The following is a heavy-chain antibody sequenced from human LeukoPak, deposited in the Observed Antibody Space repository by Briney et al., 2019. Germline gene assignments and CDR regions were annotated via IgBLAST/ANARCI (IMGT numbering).Heavy chain of an antibody. CDR1: GGTFSSYA. CDR3: AISPLLYYYDSSGYFDY. Sequence: SVKVSCKASGGTFSSYAISWVQQAPGQGLEWMGGIIPIFGTANYAQKFQGRVTITTDESTSTAYMELSSLRSEDTAVYYCAISPLLYYYDSSGYFDYWGQGTLVTVSS. J-gene: IGHJ4*02. D-gene: IGHD3-22*01. CDR2: IIPIFGTA. V-gene: IGHV1-69*05.